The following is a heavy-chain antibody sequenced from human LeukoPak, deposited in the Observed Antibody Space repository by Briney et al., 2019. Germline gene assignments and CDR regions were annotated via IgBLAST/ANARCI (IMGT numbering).Heavy chain of an antibody. CDR3: TLEWLSDGAFDI. CDR1: GFTFSSYS. V-gene: IGHV3-21*04. D-gene: IGHD3-3*01. Sequence: PGGSLRLSCAASGFTFSSYSLNWVRQAPGKGLEWVSSISSSSTYIYYADSVKGRFTISRDNSKNTLYLQMNSLRAEDTAVYYCTLEWLSDGAFDIWGQGTMVTVSS. CDR2: ISSSSTYI. J-gene: IGHJ3*02.